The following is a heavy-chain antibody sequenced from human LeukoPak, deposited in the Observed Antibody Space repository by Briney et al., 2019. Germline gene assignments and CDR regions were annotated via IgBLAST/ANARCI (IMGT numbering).Heavy chain of an antibody. D-gene: IGHD2/OR15-2a*01. CDR2: IYSDNT. J-gene: IGHJ4*02. CDR3: AKDRIWFWLFDY. CDR1: GFTVSSNS. V-gene: IGHV3-66*03. Sequence: QSGGSLRLSCTVSGFTVSSNSMSWVRQAPGKGLEWVSFIYSDNTHYSDSVKGRFTISRDNSKNTLYLQMNSLRAEDTAVYYCAKDRIWFWLFDYWGQGTLVTVSS.